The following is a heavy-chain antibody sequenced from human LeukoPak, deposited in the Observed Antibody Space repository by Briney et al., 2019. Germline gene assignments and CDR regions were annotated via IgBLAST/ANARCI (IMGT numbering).Heavy chain of an antibody. V-gene: IGHV3-7*01. CDR2: IKQDGSEK. D-gene: IGHD3-22*01. Sequence: GGSLRLSCAASGFTFSSYWMSWVRQAPGKGLEWVANIKQDGSEKYYVDSVKGRFTISRDNAKNSLYLQMNSLRAEDTAVYYCARDRDYYDSSRGFQHWGQGTLVTVSS. J-gene: IGHJ1*01. CDR1: GFTFSSYW. CDR3: ARDRDYYDSSRGFQH.